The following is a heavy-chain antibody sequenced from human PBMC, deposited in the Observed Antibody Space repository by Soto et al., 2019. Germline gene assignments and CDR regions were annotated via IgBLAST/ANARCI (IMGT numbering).Heavy chain of an antibody. D-gene: IGHD3-9*01. J-gene: IGHJ5*02. CDR2: INPNSGGT. V-gene: IGHV1-2*02. Sequence: GASVKVSCKASGYTFTGYYMHWVRQAPGQGLEWMGWINPNSGGTNYAQKFQGRVTMTRDTSISTAYMELSRLRSDDTAVYYCARDSKAYYDILTEGSWFDPWGQGTLVTVSS. CDR1: GYTFTGYY. CDR3: ARDSKAYYDILTEGSWFDP.